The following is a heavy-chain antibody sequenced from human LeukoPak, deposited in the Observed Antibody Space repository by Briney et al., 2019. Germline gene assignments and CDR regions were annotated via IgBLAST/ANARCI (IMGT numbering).Heavy chain of an antibody. J-gene: IGHJ3*02. V-gene: IGHV3-7*01. CDR3: ARGLRNTDTFDI. Sequence: GGSVRLWCTASGLTVSTYWMSVGRQGEGPVPALVANINGDASKKYYVDSVKGRFTVSRDNSKNTLYLQMNSLRAEDTAVYYCARGLRNTDTFDIWGQGTMVTVSS. CDR1: GLTVSTYW. CDR2: INGDASKK.